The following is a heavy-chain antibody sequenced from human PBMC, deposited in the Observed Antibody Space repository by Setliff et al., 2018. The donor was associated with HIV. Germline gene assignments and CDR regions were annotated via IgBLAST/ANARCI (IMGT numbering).Heavy chain of an antibody. CDR1: GYTFTNYG. CDR3: ARENYDILTGYYNY. J-gene: IGHJ4*02. D-gene: IGHD3-9*01. Sequence: ASVKVSCKASGYTFTNYGISWVRQAPGQGLEWLGWISAYNGNTNYAQKIQGRVTMTTDTSTSTAYMELRSLSSDDTAVYYCARENYDILTGYYNYWGQGTLVTVS. V-gene: IGHV1-18*01. CDR2: ISAYNGNT.